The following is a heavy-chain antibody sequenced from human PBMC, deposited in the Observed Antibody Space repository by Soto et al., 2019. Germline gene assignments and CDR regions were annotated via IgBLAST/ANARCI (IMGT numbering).Heavy chain of an antibody. V-gene: IGHV4-59*01. CDR2: IYYSGSTKT. D-gene: IGHD2-15*01. J-gene: IGHJ4*02. CDR1: GDSISGYY. CDR3: ERSGGY. Sequence: SETLSLTYTVSGDSISGYYWSWIRQPPGKGLEWIGYIYYSGSTKTNYNPSLKSRVTISVDASKNQFSLKVSSVTAADTAVYYCERSGGYWGQGTLVTVSS.